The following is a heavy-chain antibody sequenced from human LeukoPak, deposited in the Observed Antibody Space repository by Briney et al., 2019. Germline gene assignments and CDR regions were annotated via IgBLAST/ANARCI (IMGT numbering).Heavy chain of an antibody. D-gene: IGHD3-3*01. CDR3: ARDLKEGGFLEWLLSPSYYYGMDV. CDR1: GGTFSSYA. Sequence: SMKVSCKASGGTFSSYAISWVRQAPGQGLEWMGRIIPIFGMANYAQKFQGRVTITAGKSTSTAYMELSSLRSEDTAVYYCARDLKEGGFLEWLLSPSYYYGMDVWGQGTTVTVSS. V-gene: IGHV1-69*04. J-gene: IGHJ6*02. CDR2: IIPIFGMA.